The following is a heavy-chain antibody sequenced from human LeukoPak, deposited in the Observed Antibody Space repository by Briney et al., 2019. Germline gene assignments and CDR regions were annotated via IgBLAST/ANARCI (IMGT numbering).Heavy chain of an antibody. Sequence: SETLSLTCTVSGGSISSYYWSWIRQPPGKGLEWIGYIYTSGSTNYNPSLKSRVTISVDTSKNQFSLKLSSETAADTAVYYCARQYSGRFNWFDPWGQGTLVTVSS. D-gene: IGHD1-26*01. CDR3: ARQYSGRFNWFDP. CDR1: GGSISSYY. J-gene: IGHJ5*02. V-gene: IGHV4-4*09. CDR2: IYTSGST.